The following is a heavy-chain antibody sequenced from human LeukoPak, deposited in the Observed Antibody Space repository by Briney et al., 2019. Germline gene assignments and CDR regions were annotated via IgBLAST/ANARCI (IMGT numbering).Heavy chain of an antibody. Sequence: RGSLRLSCAPSGFTFSDYNMSAIRHTPRGGLWWVSYISSSGSIIYNADSVKGRFTISRDNSKNTLYLQMNSLRAEDTAVYYCARGSYYYDSSGYYYREHAFDIWGQGTMVTVSS. CDR1: GFTFSDYN. CDR2: ISSSGSII. V-gene: IGHV3-11*04. J-gene: IGHJ3*02. D-gene: IGHD3-22*01. CDR3: ARGSYYYDSSGYYYREHAFDI.